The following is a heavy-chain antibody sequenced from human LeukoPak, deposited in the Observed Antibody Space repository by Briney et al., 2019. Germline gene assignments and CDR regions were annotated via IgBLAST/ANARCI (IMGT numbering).Heavy chain of an antibody. J-gene: IGHJ6*03. CDR2: ISGNGGST. V-gene: IGHV3-64*01. CDR1: GFTFTNHA. Sequence: GGSLRPSCAASGFTFTNHAMQWVRQAPGKGLEYVSAISGNGGSTYYANPVKGRFTISRDNSKNTVYLQMDSLRAEDMAVYYCARAGVIRYVAWLINYYMDVWGKGTTVTVSS. CDR3: ARAGVIRYVAWLINYYMDV. D-gene: IGHD3-9*01.